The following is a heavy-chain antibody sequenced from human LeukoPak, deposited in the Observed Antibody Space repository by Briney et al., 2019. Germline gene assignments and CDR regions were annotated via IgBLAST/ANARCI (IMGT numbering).Heavy chain of an antibody. CDR2: IYSGGAT. CDR3: ARGVPSPFPDPFDH. V-gene: IGHV3-66*02. J-gene: IGHJ4*02. CDR1: GFTVSSNY. D-gene: IGHD2/OR15-2a*01. Sequence: GGSLRLSCAASGFTVSSNYLGWVRQAPGRGPEWVSVIYSGGATHYADSVKGRFTISRDNSKNTLYLQMNSLRAEDTAVYYCARGVPSPFPDPFDHWGQGTLVTVSS.